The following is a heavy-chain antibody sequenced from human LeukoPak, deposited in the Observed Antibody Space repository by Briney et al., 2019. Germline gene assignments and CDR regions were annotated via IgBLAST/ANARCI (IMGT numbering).Heavy chain of an antibody. CDR1: GGSFSGYY. Sequence: PSETLSLTCAVYGGSFSGYYWSWIRQPPGKGLERIGEINHSGSTNYNPSLKSRVTISVDTSKNQFSLKLSSVTAADTAVYYCARGPEGYCSSTSCPTYYFDYWGQGTLVTVSS. D-gene: IGHD2-2*01. CDR2: INHSGST. V-gene: IGHV4-34*01. CDR3: ARGPEGYCSSTSCPTYYFDY. J-gene: IGHJ4*02.